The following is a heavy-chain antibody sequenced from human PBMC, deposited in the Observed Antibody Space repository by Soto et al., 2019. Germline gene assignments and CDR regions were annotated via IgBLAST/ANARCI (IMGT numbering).Heavy chain of an antibody. CDR2: ISGSGGST. CDR3: AKVPTYDFWSGYFYFDY. D-gene: IGHD3-3*01. J-gene: IGHJ4*02. Sequence: PGGSLRLSCASSGFTFSSYAMSWVRQAPGKGLEWVSAISGSGGSTYYADSVKGRFTISRDNSKNTLYLQMNSLRAEDTAVYYCAKVPTYDFWSGYFYFDYWGQGTLVTVSS. V-gene: IGHV3-23*01. CDR1: GFTFSSYA.